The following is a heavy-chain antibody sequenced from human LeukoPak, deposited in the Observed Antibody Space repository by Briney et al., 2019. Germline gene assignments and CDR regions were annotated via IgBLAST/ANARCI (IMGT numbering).Heavy chain of an antibody. J-gene: IGHJ4*02. CDR1: GFTFSSHA. D-gene: IGHD7-27*01. CDR2: ISYDGSNK. Sequence: PGGSLRLSCAASGFTFSSHAMHWVRQAPGKGLEWVAVISYDGSNKYYADSVKGRFTISRDNSKNTLYLQMNSLRAEDTAVYYCARGAERALGTLDYWGQGTLVTVSS. V-gene: IGHV3-30-3*01. CDR3: ARGAERALGTLDY.